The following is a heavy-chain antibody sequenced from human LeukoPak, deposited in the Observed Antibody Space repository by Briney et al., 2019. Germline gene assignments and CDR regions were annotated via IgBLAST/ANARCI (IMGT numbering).Heavy chain of an antibody. J-gene: IGHJ4*02. V-gene: IGHV3-7*05. CDR2: IKQDGSEK. Sequence: GGSLRLSCAASGFTFSNSWMSRVRQAPGKGLEWVATIKQDGSEKYYVDSVKGRFTISRDNAENSLHLQMSSLRAEDTAVYYCARGGGSSDCWGQGTLVTVSS. D-gene: IGHD1-26*01. CDR3: ARGGGSSDC. CDR1: GFTFSNSW.